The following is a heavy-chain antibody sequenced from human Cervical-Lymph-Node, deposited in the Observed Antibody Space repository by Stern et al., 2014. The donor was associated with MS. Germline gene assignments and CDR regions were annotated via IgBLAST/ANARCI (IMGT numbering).Heavy chain of an antibody. CDR2: ISHSGGST. D-gene: IGHD2-15*01. V-gene: IGHV3-23*04. J-gene: IGHJ4*02. CDR3: AKDRELVVVTFDS. CDR1: GFTFSAYA. Sequence: VQLVQSGGGLVQPGGSLRLSCAASGFTFSAYAMSWVRQAPGQGLEWVSAISHSGGSTFYADSGQGRFTISRDNSKNTLYLQMNSLRAEDTAVYYCAKDRELVVVTFDSWGQGTLVTVSS.